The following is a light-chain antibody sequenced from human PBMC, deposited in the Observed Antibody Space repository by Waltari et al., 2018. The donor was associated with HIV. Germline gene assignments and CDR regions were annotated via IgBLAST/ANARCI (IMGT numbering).Light chain of an antibody. CDR3: QQYGGSPLT. CDR2: DAS. CDR1: QSVSMK. Sequence: DIVFTQSPPTLSLSPGHRATLSCWASQSVSMKLAWYQQKSGLAPRLVIYDASDRAIGIPDRFSGSGSGTDFTLTISRVEPEDFAVYYCQQYGGSPLTFGGGTKVEIK. J-gene: IGKJ4*01. V-gene: IGKV3D-20*01.